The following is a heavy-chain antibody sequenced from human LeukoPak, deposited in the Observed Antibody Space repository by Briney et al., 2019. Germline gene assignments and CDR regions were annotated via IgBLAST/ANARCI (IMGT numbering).Heavy chain of an antibody. D-gene: IGHD2-2*01. CDR1: GGSISSYY. J-gene: IGHJ6*02. Sequence: SETLSLTCTVSGGSISSYYWSWIRQPAGKGLEWIGRIYTSGSTNYNPSLKSRVTMSVDTSKNQFFLKLSSVTAADTAVYYCARVGLGYCSSTSCLRPDYYYYYGMDVWGQGTTVTVSS. CDR3: ARVGLGYCSSTSCLRPDYYYYYGMDV. CDR2: IYTSGST. V-gene: IGHV4-4*07.